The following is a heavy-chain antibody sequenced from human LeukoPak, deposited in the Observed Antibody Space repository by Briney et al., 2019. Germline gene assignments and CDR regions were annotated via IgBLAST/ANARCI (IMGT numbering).Heavy chain of an antibody. CDR2: ISGSGGST. V-gene: IGHV3-23*01. J-gene: IGHJ4*02. CDR1: GFTFSGFA. Sequence: GGSLRLSCAASGFTFSGFAMSWVRQAPGKGLEWVSAISGSGGSTYYADSVKGRFTISRDNSKNTLYLQMNSLRAEDTAVYYCAKDLGGTMIVVVITSTFDYWGQGTLVTVSS. D-gene: IGHD3-22*01. CDR3: AKDLGGTMIVVVITSTFDY.